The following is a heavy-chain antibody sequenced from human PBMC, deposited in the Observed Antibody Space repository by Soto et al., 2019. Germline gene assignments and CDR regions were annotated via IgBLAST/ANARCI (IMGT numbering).Heavy chain of an antibody. CDR3: ATQEVGGSYVYTFDP. Sequence: SETLSLTCTVPRGSLNSSGYSCGWFRQPTGKGLEWIGSIYYSGSTYYNPSLKSRVTISVDTSKNHFSLKLSSVTAADTAVYYCATQEVGGSYVYTFDPWGQGTLVT. J-gene: IGHJ5*02. CDR1: RGSLNSSGYS. V-gene: IGHV4-39*01. D-gene: IGHD1-26*01. CDR2: IYYSGST.